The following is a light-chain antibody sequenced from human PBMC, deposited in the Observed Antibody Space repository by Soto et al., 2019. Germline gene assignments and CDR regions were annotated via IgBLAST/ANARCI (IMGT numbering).Light chain of an antibody. CDR3: QQYMRSVT. CDR1: QSVDSTF. Sequence: EVVLTQSPGSLSLSPGQRATLSCRASQSVDSTFFAWYQKKPGQAPMLLSYGASKMSTGSPDRFSGSGSGTDFSRIISRLEPEDCAVYYCQQYMRSVTFGKGTKVAIK. CDR2: GAS. V-gene: IGKV3-20*01. J-gene: IGKJ1*01.